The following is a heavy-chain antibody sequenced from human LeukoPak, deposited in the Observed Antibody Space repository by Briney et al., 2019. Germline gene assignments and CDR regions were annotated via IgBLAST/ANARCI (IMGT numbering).Heavy chain of an antibody. Sequence: PGGSLRLSCAASGFTFSSHGMHWVRQAPGKGLEWVAVISYDGSNKYYADSVKGRFTISRDNSKNTLYLQMNSLRAEDTAVYYCAKAFVVVTATRFDPWGQGTLVTVSS. J-gene: IGHJ5*02. CDR1: GFTFSSHG. CDR2: ISYDGSNK. D-gene: IGHD2-21*02. CDR3: AKAFVVVTATRFDP. V-gene: IGHV3-30*18.